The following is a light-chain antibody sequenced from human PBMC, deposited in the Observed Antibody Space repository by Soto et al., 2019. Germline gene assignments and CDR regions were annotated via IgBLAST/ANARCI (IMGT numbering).Light chain of an antibody. CDR2: GAS. Sequence: EIMMTQSPATLSVSPGERATLSCRASQSVSSNLAWYQQKPGQAPRLLIYGASTRATGIPARFSGSGSGTEFTLTISSLQSEDFAVYYCHQYNSWPPGYTFGQGTKLEIK. J-gene: IGKJ2*01. CDR1: QSVSSN. V-gene: IGKV3-15*01. CDR3: HQYNSWPPGYT.